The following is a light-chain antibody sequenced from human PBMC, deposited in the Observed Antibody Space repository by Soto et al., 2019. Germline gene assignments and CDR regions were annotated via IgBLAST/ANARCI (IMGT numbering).Light chain of an antibody. CDR1: QSVRSW. V-gene: IGKV1-5*01. Sequence: DIQMTQSPATLSASVGDRVTITCRASQSVRSWLAWYQQKPGTAPKLLIFDASRLESGVPSRFSGSASGTEFTLTISSLQPDDFSTYSCQQYDNYPLTFGGGTKVEIK. CDR3: QQYDNYPLT. CDR2: DAS. J-gene: IGKJ4*01.